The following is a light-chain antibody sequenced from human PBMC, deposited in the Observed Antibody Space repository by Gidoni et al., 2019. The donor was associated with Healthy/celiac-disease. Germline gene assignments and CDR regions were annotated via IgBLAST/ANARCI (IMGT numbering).Light chain of an antibody. CDR2: GAS. J-gene: IGKJ3*01. Sequence: EIVMTQSPATLSVSPGERATLSCRASQSGSSNLAWYQQKPGQAPRLLIYGASTRATGIPARFSGSGSGTEFTLTISSMQSEDFEVYYFQQYNNWPRGTFGHGTKGDIK. CDR1: QSGSSN. V-gene: IGKV3-15*01. CDR3: QQYNNWPRGT.